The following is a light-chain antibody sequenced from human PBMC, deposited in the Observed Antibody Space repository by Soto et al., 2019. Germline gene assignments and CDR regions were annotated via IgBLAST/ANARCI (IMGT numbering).Light chain of an antibody. CDR2: DAS. V-gene: IGKV1-33*01. Sequence: DLQMTQSPSSLSASVGDRVTITCPASQDIRSRLHWYQQKPGKAPHLLIYDASNLETGVPSRFSGSGSGTDFTFTISSLQPYDIATYYCQQYVHKITFGGGTKVELK. CDR3: QQYVHKIT. CDR1: QDIRSR. J-gene: IGKJ4*02.